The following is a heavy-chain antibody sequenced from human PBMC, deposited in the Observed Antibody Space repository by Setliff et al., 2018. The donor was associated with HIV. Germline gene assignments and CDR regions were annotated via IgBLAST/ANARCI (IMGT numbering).Heavy chain of an antibody. CDR3: ARDTLAYCGGECYSGY. V-gene: IGHV1-69*04. CDR2: IIPSIATA. J-gene: IGHJ4*02. CDR1: GGSFSSYG. Sequence: SVKVSCKASGGSFSSYGITWVRQAPGQGLEWMGRIIPSIATAKSAQRFHGRVTITADKSTSTAYMELSSLKSEDTAVYYCARDTLAYCGGECYSGYWGPGTLVTVSS. D-gene: IGHD2-21*01.